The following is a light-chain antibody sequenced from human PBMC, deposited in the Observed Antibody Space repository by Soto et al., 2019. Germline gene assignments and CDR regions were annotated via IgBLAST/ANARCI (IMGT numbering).Light chain of an antibody. CDR3: LLSYSGARGV. J-gene: IGLJ2*01. CDR1: TEPVTSGHY. CDR2: DTS. Sequence: QAVVTQEPSLTVSPGGTVTLTCGSSTEPVTSGHYPYWFQQKPGQAPRTLIYDTSNKHSWTPARFSGSLLGGKAALTLSGAQPEDEAEYYCLLSYSGARGVFGGGTKVTVL. V-gene: IGLV7-46*01.